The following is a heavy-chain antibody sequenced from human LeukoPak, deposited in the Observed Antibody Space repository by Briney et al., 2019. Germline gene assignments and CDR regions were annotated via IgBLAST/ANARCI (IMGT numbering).Heavy chain of an antibody. D-gene: IGHD5-12*01. Sequence: SETLSLTCTVSGGSISSYYWGWIRQPPGKGLEWIGSIYYSGSTYYNPSLKSRVTISVDTSKNQLSLKLSSVTAADTAVYYCARDGFFGLRSSRFDPWGQGTLVTVSS. CDR3: ARDGFFGLRSSRFDP. CDR2: IYYSGST. J-gene: IGHJ5*02. V-gene: IGHV4-39*07. CDR1: GGSISSYY.